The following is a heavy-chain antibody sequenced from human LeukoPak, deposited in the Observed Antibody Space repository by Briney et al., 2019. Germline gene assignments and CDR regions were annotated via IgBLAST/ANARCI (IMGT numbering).Heavy chain of an antibody. D-gene: IGHD5-24*01. CDR1: GFTFSIHA. V-gene: IGHV3-23*01. CDR2: ISGIGIRT. CDR3: PQDMYGYDRPGDK. J-gene: IGHJ2*01. Sequence: PGGSLRLSCAASGFTFSIHAMDWVRQAPGKGLEWVSSISGIGIRTYYANSVKGRFTISRDSAKNTVYLQMNSLIAEDTAVYYFPQDMYGYDRPGDKRGR.